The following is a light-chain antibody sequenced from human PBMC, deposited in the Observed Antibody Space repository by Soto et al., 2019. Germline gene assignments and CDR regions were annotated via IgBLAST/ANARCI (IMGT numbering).Light chain of an antibody. J-gene: IGKJ1*01. V-gene: IGKV3-20*01. CDR2: GAS. CDR1: QSVSSSS. Sequence: EVVLTQSPGTLSLSPGESATLSCRASQSVSSSSLAWYQQKPGQAPSLLIYGASSRATGVPNRFSGSGSGTDFTLTISSLEPEDFAVYFCQQYGSSPVTFGQGTKVEIK. CDR3: QQYGSSPVT.